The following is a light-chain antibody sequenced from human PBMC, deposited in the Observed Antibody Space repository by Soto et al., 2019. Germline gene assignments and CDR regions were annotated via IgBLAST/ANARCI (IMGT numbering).Light chain of an antibody. J-gene: IGLJ1*01. CDR3: CSYAGSYYV. CDR1: SSDVGGYNY. CDR2: DVS. V-gene: IGLV2-11*01. Sequence: QSVLTQPRSVSGSPGQSVTFSCTGTSSDVGGYNYVSWHQQHPGKAPKLMIYDVSKRPSGVPDRFSGSKSGNTASLTISGLQAEDEADYYCCSYAGSYYVFGAGTKLTFL.